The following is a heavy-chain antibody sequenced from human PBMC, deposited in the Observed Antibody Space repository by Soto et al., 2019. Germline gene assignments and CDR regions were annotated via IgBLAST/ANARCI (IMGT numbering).Heavy chain of an antibody. CDR2: INHSGST. J-gene: IGHJ6*03. Sequence: ETLSLTCAVSGGSFSGYYWNWIRQPPGKGLEWIGQINHSGSTNYNVSLKSRVTISGDTSKNHFSLKLTSVTAADTAVYYCARGVSSSWSDYYYYMDVWAIGTTVTVSS. D-gene: IGHD6-13*01. CDR1: GGSFSGYY. CDR3: ARGVSSSWSDYYYYMDV. V-gene: IGHV4-34*01.